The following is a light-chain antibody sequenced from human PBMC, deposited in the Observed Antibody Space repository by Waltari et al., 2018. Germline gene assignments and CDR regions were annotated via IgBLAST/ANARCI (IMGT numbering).Light chain of an antibody. CDR3: NSYTSSSTWV. Sequence: QSALTQTASVSGSPGQSITISCTGTSSAVGGYNYVSWYQQHPGKAPKLMIFDVSKRPSGVSNRFSGSKSGSTASLTISGLQAEDEADFYCNSYTSSSTWVFGGGTKLTVL. V-gene: IGLV2-14*01. J-gene: IGLJ3*02. CDR1: SSAVGGYNY. CDR2: DVS.